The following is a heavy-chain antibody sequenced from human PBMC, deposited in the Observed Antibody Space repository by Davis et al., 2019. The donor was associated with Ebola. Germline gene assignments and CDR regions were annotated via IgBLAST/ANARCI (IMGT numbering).Heavy chain of an antibody. CDR3: ARAQFPTTSDH. J-gene: IGHJ4*02. CDR1: GYTLAELS. CDR2: FDPEDGEA. Sequence: ASVKVSCKVSGYTLAELSVHWVRQAPGRGLEWMGAFDPEDGEAIYARKFQGRITMTEDTSTDTAYMELSSLRSEDTAVYYCARAQFPTTSDHWGQGTLVTVSS. V-gene: IGHV1-24*01. D-gene: IGHD1-1*01.